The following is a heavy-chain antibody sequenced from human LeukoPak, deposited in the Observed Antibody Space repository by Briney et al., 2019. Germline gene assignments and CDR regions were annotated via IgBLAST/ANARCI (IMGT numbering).Heavy chain of an antibody. Sequence: PSETLSLTCNVSGGSMSSRSYYWGWIRQPPGKGLEWIGSVYYSGSTYYNPSLKSRVTISVDTSKNQFSLELTSVTAADTAVFYCARALYDYSAYYYYYYMDVWGKGTTVTVSS. CDR2: VYYSGST. V-gene: IGHV4-39*07. CDR1: GGSMSSRSYY. J-gene: IGHJ6*03. D-gene: IGHD4-11*01. CDR3: ARALYDYSAYYYYYYMDV.